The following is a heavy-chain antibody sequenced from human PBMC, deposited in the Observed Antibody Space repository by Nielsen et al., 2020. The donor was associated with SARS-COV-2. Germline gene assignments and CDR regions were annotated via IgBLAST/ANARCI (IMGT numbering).Heavy chain of an antibody. D-gene: IGHD3-16*01. J-gene: IGHJ5*02. CDR2: IYHSGST. V-gene: IGHV4-59*01. Sequence: WIRQPPGKGLEWIGYIYHSGSTNYNPSLKSRVTISVDTSKNQFSLKLSSVTAADTAVYYCARVLGVVSRGLNWFDPWGQGTLVTVSS. CDR3: ARVLGVVSRGLNWFDP.